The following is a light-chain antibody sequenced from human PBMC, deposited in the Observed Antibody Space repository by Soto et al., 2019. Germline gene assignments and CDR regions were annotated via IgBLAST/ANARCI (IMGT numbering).Light chain of an antibody. Sequence: LTQSPSSLSASVGDRATLSCRASQSVSNNYLAWYQQKPGQAPRLLIYGVSSRATGIPDRFSGSGSGTDFTLTISRLEPEDFAVYYCQQYGETPWTFGQGTKVDIK. CDR2: GVS. V-gene: IGKV3-20*01. J-gene: IGKJ1*01. CDR3: QQYGETPWT. CDR1: QSVSNNY.